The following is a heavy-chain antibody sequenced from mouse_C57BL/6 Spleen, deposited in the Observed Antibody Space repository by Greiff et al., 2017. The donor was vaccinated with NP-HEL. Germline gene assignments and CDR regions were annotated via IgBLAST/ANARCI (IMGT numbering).Heavy chain of an antibody. CDR1: GYSITSGYY. CDR2: ISYDGSN. V-gene: IGHV3-6*01. CDR3: ARWGYYYGSSYVGWYFDV. J-gene: IGHJ1*03. Sequence: ESGPGLVKPSQSLSLTCSVTGYSITSGYYWNWIRQFPGNKLEWMGYISYDGSNNYNPSLKNRISITRDTSKNQFFLKLNSVTTEDTATYYCARWGYYYGSSYVGWYFDVWGTGTTVTVSS. D-gene: IGHD1-1*01.